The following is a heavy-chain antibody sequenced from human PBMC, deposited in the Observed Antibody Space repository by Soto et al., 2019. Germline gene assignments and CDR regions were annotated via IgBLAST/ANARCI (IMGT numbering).Heavy chain of an antibody. V-gene: IGHV4-31*03. CDR2: IYYSGST. D-gene: IGHD3-3*02. J-gene: IGHJ6*02. CDR1: GGSISSGGYY. CDR3: ARQHSAGYYYYYYGMDV. Sequence: QVQLQESGPGLVKPSQTLSLTCTVSGGSISSGGYYWSWIRQHPGKDLVWLGSIYYSGSTYYNPSLKSRVTISVDTSKNQFSLKLSSVTAADTAVYYCARQHSAGYYYYYYGMDVWGPGNTVTVSS.